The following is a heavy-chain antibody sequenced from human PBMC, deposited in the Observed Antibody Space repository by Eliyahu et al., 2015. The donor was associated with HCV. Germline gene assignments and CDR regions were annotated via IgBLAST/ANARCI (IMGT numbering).Heavy chain of an antibody. CDR3: TRGPAMVRGNDAFDM. J-gene: IGHJ3*02. CDR1: FTFSSYW. Sequence: FTFSSYWMHWVHLAPGKGLVWVSRINRDGSYTTYADSVKGRFTISRDNAKDALYLQMNSLRAEDTAVYYCTRGPAMVRGNDAFDMWGQGTMVTVSS. V-gene: IGHV3-74*01. CDR2: INRDGSYT. D-gene: IGHD3-10*01.